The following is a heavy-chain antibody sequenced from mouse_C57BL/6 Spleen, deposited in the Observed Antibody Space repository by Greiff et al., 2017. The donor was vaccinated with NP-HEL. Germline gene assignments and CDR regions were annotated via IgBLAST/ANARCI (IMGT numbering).Heavy chain of an antibody. V-gene: IGHV5-4*01. CDR1: GFTFSSYA. J-gene: IGHJ2*01. Sequence: EVKLVESGGGLVKPGGSLKLSCAASGFTFSSYAMSWVRQTPEKRLEWVATISDGGSYTYYPDNVKGRFTITRDNAKNNLYLQMSHLKSEDTAMYDCAREGSRRYFDYWGQGTTLTVSS. CDR2: ISDGGSYT. CDR3: AREGSRRYFDY.